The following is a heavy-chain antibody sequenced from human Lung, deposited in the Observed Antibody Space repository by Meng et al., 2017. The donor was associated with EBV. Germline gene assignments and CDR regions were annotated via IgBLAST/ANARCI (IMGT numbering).Heavy chain of an antibody. D-gene: IGHD6-19*01. Sequence: QVQLAQSGGEVKKPGASVMVSCRASGYTFTHHGISWIRQAPGQGLEWLGWISCYNGDTIYAQKVQGRFTMTMDKSASTAYMDLRSLRSDDTAIYYCARDPSNTSGRYAYFDSWGQGTLVTVSS. CDR1: GYTFTHHG. J-gene: IGHJ4*02. V-gene: IGHV1-18*01. CDR3: ARDPSNTSGRYAYFDS. CDR2: ISCYNGDT.